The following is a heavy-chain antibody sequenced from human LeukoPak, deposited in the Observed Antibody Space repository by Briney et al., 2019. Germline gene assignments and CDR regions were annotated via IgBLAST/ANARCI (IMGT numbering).Heavy chain of an antibody. CDR3: ARGGYYDSSGYYPLDY. CDR1: GGSISSGGYY. V-gene: IGHV4-31*03. Sequence: SETLSLTCTVSGGSISSGGYYWSWIRQHPGKGLEWIGYIYYSGSTYYNPSLKSRVTISVDTSKNQFSLKLSSVTAADTAVYYCARGGYYDSSGYYPLDYWGQGTLVTVSS. J-gene: IGHJ4*02. D-gene: IGHD3-22*01. CDR2: IYYSGST.